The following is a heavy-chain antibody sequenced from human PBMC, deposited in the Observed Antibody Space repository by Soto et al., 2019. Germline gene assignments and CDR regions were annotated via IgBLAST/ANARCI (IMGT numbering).Heavy chain of an antibody. CDR1: GYTFTSYA. V-gene: IGHV1-3*01. CDR3: ARWTRDLSDTAMHYYMDV. D-gene: IGHD5-18*01. CDR2: INAGNGNT. J-gene: IGHJ6*03. Sequence: ASVKVSCKASGYTFTSYAMHWVRQAPGQRLEWMGWINAGNGNTKYSQKFQGRVTITRDTSASTAYMELSSLRSEDTAVYYCARWTRDLSDTAMHYYMDVWGKGTTVTVSS.